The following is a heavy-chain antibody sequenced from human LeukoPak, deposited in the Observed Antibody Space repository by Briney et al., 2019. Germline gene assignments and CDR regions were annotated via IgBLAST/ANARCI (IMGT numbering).Heavy chain of an antibody. CDR3: AKAKRDFWSGYYAKFDY. CDR1: GFTFSSYS. V-gene: IGHV3-21*04. J-gene: IGHJ4*02. Sequence: GGSLRLSCAASGFTFSSYSMNWVRQAPGKGLEWVSSISSISYIYYADSLKGRFTISRDNAKNSLYLQMNSLRAEDTAVYYCAKAKRDFWSGYYAKFDYWGQGTLVTVSS. D-gene: IGHD3-3*01. CDR2: ISSISYI.